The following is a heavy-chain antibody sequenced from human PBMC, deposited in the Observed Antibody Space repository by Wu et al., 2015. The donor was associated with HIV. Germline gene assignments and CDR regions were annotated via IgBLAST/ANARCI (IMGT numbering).Heavy chain of an antibody. J-gene: IGHJ4*02. V-gene: IGHV1-69*13. D-gene: IGHD5-18*01. Sequence: QVHLLQSGAEVKKPGSSVRVSCKASGATFSSYALSWVRQAPGQGLEWVGRLIPMYGTADYAQRFQGRVTITADVSTSTAYMVVSSLRSDDTAVYYCAGGGGRTSMDPFDFWGQGTLVTVSS. CDR2: LIPMYGTA. CDR1: GATFSSYA. CDR3: AGGGGRTSMDPFDF.